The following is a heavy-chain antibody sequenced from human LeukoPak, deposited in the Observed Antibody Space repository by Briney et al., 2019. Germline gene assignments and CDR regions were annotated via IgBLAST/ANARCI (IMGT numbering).Heavy chain of an antibody. D-gene: IGHD1-26*01. CDR1: GFTFSSYW. V-gene: IGHV3-74*01. J-gene: IGHJ4*02. CDR3: ARIWVAYSGVDY. CDR2: INGDGSHT. Sequence: GGSLRLSCAASGFTFSSYWMQWVRHDPAKGLVLVSRINGDGSHTDYADSVKGRFTISRDNAKNTLYLQMNSLRVEDTAMYYCARIWVAYSGVDYWGQGALVTVSS.